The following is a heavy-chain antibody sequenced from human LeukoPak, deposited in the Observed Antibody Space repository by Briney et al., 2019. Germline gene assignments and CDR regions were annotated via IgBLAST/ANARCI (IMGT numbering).Heavy chain of an antibody. J-gene: IGHJ4*02. CDR2: ISAYNGNT. V-gene: IGHV1-18*01. Sequence: ASVKVSCKASGYTFTSYGISWVRHAPGQGLEWMGWISAYNGNTNYAQKLQGRVTMTTDTSTSTAYMELRSLRSDDTAVYYCQVGWQPGVFDYWGQGTLVTVSS. CDR3: QVGWQPGVFDY. D-gene: IGHD2-15*01. CDR1: GYTFTSYG.